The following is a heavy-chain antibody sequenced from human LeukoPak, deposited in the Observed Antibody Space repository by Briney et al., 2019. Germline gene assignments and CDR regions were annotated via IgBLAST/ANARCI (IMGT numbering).Heavy chain of an antibody. Sequence: PGGSLRLSCAASRLTLRNYWRAWVRQAPGKGLERVASINGDGSVTDYVDSVKGRFTVSRDNARNSMYLQMNSLSAEDTAVYYCATQAYSDFDYWGRGILVSVSS. J-gene: IGHJ4*02. CDR1: RLTLRNYW. CDR3: ATQAYSDFDY. CDR2: INGDGSVT. V-gene: IGHV3-7*01. D-gene: IGHD4-11*01.